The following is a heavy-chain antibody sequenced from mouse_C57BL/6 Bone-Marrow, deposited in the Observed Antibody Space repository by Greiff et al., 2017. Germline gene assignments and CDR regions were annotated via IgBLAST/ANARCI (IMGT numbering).Heavy chain of an antibody. V-gene: IGHV1-7*01. CDR2: ITPGSGYT. D-gene: IGHD2-3*01. J-gene: IGHJ2*01. CDR1: GYTFTSYW. CDR3: AIDGYYGTFAD. Sequence: VQLQQSGAELAKPGASVKLSCKASGYTFTSYWMHWVKPRPGQGLEWIGYITPGSGYTKYNQKFKDKATLPADKSSSTAYMQLSSLTYEDAAVDYCAIDGYYGTFADGGKGTTLTVSA.